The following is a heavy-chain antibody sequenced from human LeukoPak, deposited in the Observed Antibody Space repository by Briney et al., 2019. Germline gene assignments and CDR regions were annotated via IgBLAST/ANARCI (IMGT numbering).Heavy chain of an antibody. V-gene: IGHV4-34*01. D-gene: IGHD3-22*01. J-gene: IGHJ4*02. Sequence: SETLSLTCAVYGGSFSGYYWSWIRQPPGQGLEWIGEINHSGSTNYNPSLKSRVTISVDTSKNQFSLKLSSVTAADTAVYYCARGLAPPMIVVVMPVYYFDYWGQGTLVTVSS. CDR2: INHSGST. CDR3: ARGLAPPMIVVVMPVYYFDY. CDR1: GGSFSGYY.